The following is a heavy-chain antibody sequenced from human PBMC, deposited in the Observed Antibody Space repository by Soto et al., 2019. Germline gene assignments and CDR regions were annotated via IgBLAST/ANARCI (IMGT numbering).Heavy chain of an antibody. Sequence: GGSLRLSCAASGFTFSSYAMHWVRQAPGKGLERVAVISYDGSNKYYADSVKGRFTISRDNSKNTLYLQMNSLRAEDTAVYYCARDGITMVRGVISYYFDYWGQGTLVTVSS. D-gene: IGHD3-10*01. CDR2: ISYDGSNK. CDR3: ARDGITMVRGVISYYFDY. CDR1: GFTFSSYA. V-gene: IGHV3-30-3*01. J-gene: IGHJ4*02.